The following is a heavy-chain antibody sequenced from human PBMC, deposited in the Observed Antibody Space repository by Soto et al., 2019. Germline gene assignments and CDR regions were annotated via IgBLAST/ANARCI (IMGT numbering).Heavy chain of an antibody. CDR1: GLTFSSYG. V-gene: IGHV3-23*01. J-gene: IGHJ6*02. CDR2: IIDSGGST. CDR3: AKGRSYYYYYGVDV. Sequence: GGSLRLSCAASGLTFSSYGMHGVRQAPGRGLEWVSDIIDSGGSTYYADSVKGRFTISRDNSKSTLYLQMNSLRAEDTALYYCAKGRSYYYYYGVDVWGQGTTVTVSS.